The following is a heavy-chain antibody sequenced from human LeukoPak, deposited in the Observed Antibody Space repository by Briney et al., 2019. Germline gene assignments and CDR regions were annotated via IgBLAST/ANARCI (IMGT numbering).Heavy chain of an antibody. V-gene: IGHV4-34*01. Sequence: SETLSLTCAVYGGSFSGNYWSWNRQPPGKGLEWIGEINYSGSTNYNPSLKSRVTISVDTSKNQFSLKLSSVTAADTAVYYCARVGGDIVVVPAARRPAPYFDYWGQGDLVTVSS. CDR3: ARVGGDIVVVPAARRPAPYFDY. CDR1: GGSFSGNY. CDR2: INYSGST. D-gene: IGHD2-2*01. J-gene: IGHJ4*02.